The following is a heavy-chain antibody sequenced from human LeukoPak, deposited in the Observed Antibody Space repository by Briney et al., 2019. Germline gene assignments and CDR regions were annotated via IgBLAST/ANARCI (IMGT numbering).Heavy chain of an antibody. Sequence: GGSLRLSCAASGFTFSSYWMSWVRQAPGKGLEWVANIKQDGSEKYYVDSVKGRFTISRDNAKNSLYLQMNSLRAEDTAVYYCARGLEYQLPHFDYWGQGTLVTVSS. V-gene: IGHV3-7*01. CDR2: IKQDGSEK. J-gene: IGHJ4*02. CDR1: GFTFSSYW. CDR3: ARGLEYQLPHFDY. D-gene: IGHD2-2*01.